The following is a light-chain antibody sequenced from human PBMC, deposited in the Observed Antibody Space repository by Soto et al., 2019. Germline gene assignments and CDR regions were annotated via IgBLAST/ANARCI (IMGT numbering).Light chain of an antibody. CDR3: MQTIQLPHT. J-gene: IGKJ2*01. Sequence: DIVMTQNPLSLSVTPGQPASISCKSNQTLLHSAGKTYLYWFLQKAGQPPHLLMYEVSNRFSGVPERFSGSRSGTDFTLKISRVEAEDVGVYYCMQTIQLPHTFGQGTNLEIK. CDR2: EVS. CDR1: QTLLHSAGKTY. V-gene: IGKV2D-29*01.